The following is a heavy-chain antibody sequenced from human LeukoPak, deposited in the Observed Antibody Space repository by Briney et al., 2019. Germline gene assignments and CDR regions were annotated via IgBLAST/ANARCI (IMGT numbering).Heavy chain of an antibody. V-gene: IGHV4-61*01. CDR2: IYYSGST. J-gene: IGHJ4*02. CDR3: ARVTGYVMEDYFDY. Sequence: SETLSLTCTVSGYSISSGYYWGWIRQPPGKGLEWIGYIYYSGSTNYNPSLKSRVTISVDTSKNQFSLRLSSVTAADTAVYYCARVTGYVMEDYFDYWGQGTLVTVSS. CDR1: GYSISSGYY. D-gene: IGHD6-13*01.